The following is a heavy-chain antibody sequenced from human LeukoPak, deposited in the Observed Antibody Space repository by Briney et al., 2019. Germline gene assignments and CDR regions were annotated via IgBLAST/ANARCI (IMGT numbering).Heavy chain of an antibody. D-gene: IGHD3-16*02. V-gene: IGHV4-59*12. J-gene: IGHJ4*02. Sequence: SETLSLTCTVSGTSISSYYWSWIRQPPGKVLEWIGYNHYSGSTNYNPSLKSRVTISLHTSKNQFSLKLSSVTAADTAVYYSARAGNYDYVWGSYRYGGDYWGQGTLVTVSS. CDR1: GTSISSYY. CDR2: NHYSGST. CDR3: ARAGNYDYVWGSYRYGGDY.